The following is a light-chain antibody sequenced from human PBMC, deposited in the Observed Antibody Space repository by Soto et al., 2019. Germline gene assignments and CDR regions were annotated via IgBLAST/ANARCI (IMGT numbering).Light chain of an antibody. V-gene: IGKV3-15*01. CDR3: QQYNNWPLWT. J-gene: IGKJ1*01. CDR2: GAS. Sequence: EIVMTQSPATLSVSPGERATLSCRASQSVSSNLAWYQQKPGQAPRLLIYGASTGATGIPARFSGSGSGTEFTLTISSLQSEDFAVDYCQQYNNWPLWTFGQGTKV. CDR1: QSVSSN.